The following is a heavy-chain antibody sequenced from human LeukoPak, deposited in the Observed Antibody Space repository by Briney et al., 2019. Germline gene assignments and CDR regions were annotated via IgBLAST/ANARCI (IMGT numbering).Heavy chain of an antibody. J-gene: IGHJ6*03. D-gene: IGHD6-6*01. CDR3: ARDHEQLVAYYYYYMDV. CDR1: GGSISSSSYY. V-gene: IGHV4-39*07. Sequence: PSETLSLTCTVSGGSISSSSYYWGWIRQPTGKGLEWIGSIYYSGSTYYNPSLKSRVTISVDTSKNQFSLKLSSVTAADTAVYYCARDHEQLVAYYYYYMDVWGKGTTVTVSS. CDR2: IYYSGST.